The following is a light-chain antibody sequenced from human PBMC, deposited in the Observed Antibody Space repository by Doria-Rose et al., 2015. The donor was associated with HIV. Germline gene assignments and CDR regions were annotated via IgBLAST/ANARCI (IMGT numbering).Light chain of an antibody. CDR1: SSDVGGYNY. J-gene: IGLJ1*01. CDR2: DVG. V-gene: IGLV2-14*03. CDR3: SSYTSSSTYV. Sequence: QSALIQPASVSGSPGQSITISCTGTSSDVGGYNYVSWYQHHPGKAHKLLIYDVGKRPSGVSNRFSGSKSGNTASLTISGLQAEDEADYYCSSYTSSSTYVFGTGTKVTVL.